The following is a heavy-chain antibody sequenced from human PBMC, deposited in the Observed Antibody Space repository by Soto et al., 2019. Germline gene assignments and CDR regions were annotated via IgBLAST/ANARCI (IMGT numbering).Heavy chain of an antibody. D-gene: IGHD2-15*01. V-gene: IGHV1-69*08. J-gene: IGHJ6*02. Sequence: QVQLVQSGAEVKKPGSSVKVSCKASGGTFSSYTISWVRQATGQGLEWMGRIITILGIANYAQKFQGRVTIAEDKSTSTADVKQSSLRSEETAVYYCEIERGRAKPGGMDVWGQGTKVTVSS. CDR2: IITILGIA. CDR3: EIERGRAKPGGMDV. CDR1: GGTFSSYT.